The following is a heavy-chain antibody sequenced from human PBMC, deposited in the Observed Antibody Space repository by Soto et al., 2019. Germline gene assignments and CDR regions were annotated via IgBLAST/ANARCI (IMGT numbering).Heavy chain of an antibody. CDR2: IYYSGST. CDR3: VRAQYYYGSGSYSFDY. Sequence: QVQLQESGPGLVKPSQTLSLTCTVSGGSISSGDYYWSWIRQPPGKGLEWIGYIYYSGSTYYNPSLKSRVTISVDTSKNQFSLKLSSVTAADTAVYYCVRAQYYYGSGSYSFDYWGQGTLVTVSS. J-gene: IGHJ4*02. D-gene: IGHD3-10*01. V-gene: IGHV4-30-4*01. CDR1: GGSISSGDYY.